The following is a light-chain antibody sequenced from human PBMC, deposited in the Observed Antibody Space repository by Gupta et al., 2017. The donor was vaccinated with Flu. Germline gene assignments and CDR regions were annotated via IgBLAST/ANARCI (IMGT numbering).Light chain of an antibody. CDR3: QQYSAIPFT. V-gene: IGKV4-1*01. CDR1: QSVLYSFNNKYN. CDR2: WAS. J-gene: IGKJ3*01. Sequence: DIVMTQSPDSLAVSLGERATLSRKSSQSVLYSFNNKYNLAWYQQRPGQPPRLLIYWASTRHSGVPERFSGSGSGTDFTLAISSLQAEDEAVYYCQQYSAIPFTFGPGTKVDLK.